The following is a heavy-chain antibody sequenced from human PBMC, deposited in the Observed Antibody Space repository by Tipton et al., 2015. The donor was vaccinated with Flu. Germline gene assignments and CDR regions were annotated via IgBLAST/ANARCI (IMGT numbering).Heavy chain of an antibody. Sequence: TLSLTCTVSGGSISSYCWSWIRQPPGKGLEWIGYIYYSGSTNYNPSLKSRVTISVDTSKNQFSLKLSSVTAADTAVYYCASSRREDAFDIWGQGTMVTVSS. CDR2: IYYSGST. CDR3: ASSRREDAFDI. CDR1: GGSISSYC. J-gene: IGHJ3*02. V-gene: IGHV4-59*08.